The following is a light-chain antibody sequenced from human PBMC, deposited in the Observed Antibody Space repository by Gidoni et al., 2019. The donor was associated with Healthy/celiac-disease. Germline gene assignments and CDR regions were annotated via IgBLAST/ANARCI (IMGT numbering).Light chain of an antibody. CDR1: QSVSSN. CDR2: GAS. CDR3: QQYNNWPMCS. V-gene: IGKV3-15*01. J-gene: IGKJ2*04. Sequence: ELVMPQSPATLSVSPGERATLSCRASQSVSSNLAWYQQKPGQAPRLLIYGASTRATGIPARFSGSGSGTEFTLTISSLQSVDFAVYYCQQYNNWPMCSFGQGTKLEIK.